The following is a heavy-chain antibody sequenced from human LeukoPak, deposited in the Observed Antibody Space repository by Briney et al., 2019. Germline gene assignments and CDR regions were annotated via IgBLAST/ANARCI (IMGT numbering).Heavy chain of an antibody. J-gene: IGHJ4*02. Sequence: SETLSLTCSVSDGSINSYYWSWIRQPPGKGLEWIGYVYYSGSTYYNPSLKSRVTISVDTSKNQFSLKLSSVTAADTAVYYCAREGDYDILTGYYVPYYFDYWGQGTLVTVSS. CDR1: DGSINSYY. CDR2: VYYSGST. D-gene: IGHD3-9*01. CDR3: AREGDYDILTGYYVPYYFDY. V-gene: IGHV4-30-4*01.